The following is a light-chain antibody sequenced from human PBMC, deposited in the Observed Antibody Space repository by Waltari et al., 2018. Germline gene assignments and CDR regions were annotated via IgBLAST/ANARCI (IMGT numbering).Light chain of an antibody. Sequence: QSVLTQPPSVSGAPGQRVTISCTGGSSNIGAGEDVHWYQQLPGAAPKLLIFGDTNRPSGVPDRCSGSKSGTSASLAITGLQAEDEGDYYCQSYDSSLGGSHWVFGGGTKLTVL. CDR3: QSYDSSLGGSHWV. J-gene: IGLJ3*02. V-gene: IGLV1-40*01. CDR2: GDT. CDR1: SSNIGAGED.